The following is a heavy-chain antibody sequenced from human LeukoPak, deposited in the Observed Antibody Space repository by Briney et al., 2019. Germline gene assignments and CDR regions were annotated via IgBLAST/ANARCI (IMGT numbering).Heavy chain of an antibody. CDR2: IYYSGST. V-gene: IGHV4-39*07. CDR3: ARAPPGIVVVTAEDGAFDI. CDR1: GGSISSSSYY. D-gene: IGHD2-21*02. J-gene: IGHJ3*02. Sequence: PSETLSLTCTVSGGSISSSSYYWGWIRQPPGKGLEWIGSIYYSGSTYYNPSLKSRVTISVDTSKNQFSLKLSSVTAADTAVYYCARAPPGIVVVTAEDGAFDIWGQGTMVTVSS.